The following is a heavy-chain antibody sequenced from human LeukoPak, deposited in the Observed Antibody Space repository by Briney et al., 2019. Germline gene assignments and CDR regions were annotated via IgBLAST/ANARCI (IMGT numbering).Heavy chain of an antibody. V-gene: IGHV3-9*01. CDR1: GFTFDDYA. D-gene: IGHD1-26*01. CDR3: AKSGSYFVVNSWFDP. Sequence: GGSLRLSCAASGFTFDDYAMHWVRQAPGKGLEWVSGISWNSGSIGYADSVKGRFTISRDNAKNSLYLQMNSLRAEDTALYYCAKSGSYFVVNSWFDPWGQGTLVTVSS. J-gene: IGHJ5*02. CDR2: ISWNSGSI.